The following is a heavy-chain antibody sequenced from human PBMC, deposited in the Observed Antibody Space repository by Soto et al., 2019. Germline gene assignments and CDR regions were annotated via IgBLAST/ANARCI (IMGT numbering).Heavy chain of an antibody. CDR1: GFTFDDYT. J-gene: IGHJ3*02. D-gene: IGHD2-8*01. V-gene: IGHV3-43*01. CDR2: ISWDGGST. Sequence: EVQLVESGGVVVQPGGSLRLSCAASGFTFDDYTMHWVRQAPGKGLEWVSLISWDGGSTYYADSVKGRFTISRDNSKNTLYLQLNSLRTEDTALYYCAKETYAKDDDPFDIWGQGTMVTVSS. CDR3: AKETYAKDDDPFDI.